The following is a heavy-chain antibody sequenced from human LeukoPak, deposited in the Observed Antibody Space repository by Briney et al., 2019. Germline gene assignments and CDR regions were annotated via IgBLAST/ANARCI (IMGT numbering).Heavy chain of an antibody. Sequence: SETLSLTCTVSGYSISSGYYWGWIRQPPGKGLGWIGSIYHSGSTYYNPSLKSRVTISVDTSKNQFSLKLSSVTAADTAVYYCARGEGIAAAGATYNWFDPWGQGNLVTVSS. CDR2: IYHSGST. V-gene: IGHV4-38-2*02. CDR3: ARGEGIAAAGATYNWFDP. D-gene: IGHD6-13*01. J-gene: IGHJ5*02. CDR1: GYSISSGYY.